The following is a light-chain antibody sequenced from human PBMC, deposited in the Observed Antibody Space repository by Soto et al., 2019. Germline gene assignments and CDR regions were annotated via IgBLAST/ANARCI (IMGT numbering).Light chain of an antibody. CDR3: QQYHIYSGT. CDR1: QTIDSW. Sequence: DIQMTQSPSTLSASVGDRVTITCRASQTIDSWLAWYQQRPGKPPNLLIYKASTLAGGVPSRFSGSGSGTEFTLTINSLQPDDFATYYCQQYHIYSGTLGQGTKVDIK. J-gene: IGKJ1*01. CDR2: KAS. V-gene: IGKV1-5*03.